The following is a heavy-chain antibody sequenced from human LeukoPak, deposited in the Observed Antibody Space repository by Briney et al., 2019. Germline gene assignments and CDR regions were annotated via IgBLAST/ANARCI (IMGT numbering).Heavy chain of an antibody. CDR1: GFTFNSYW. CDR2: ISGSGGST. V-gene: IGHV3-23*01. Sequence: GGSLRLSCAASGFTFNSYWMVWFRQAPGKGLEWVSAISGSGGSTYYADSVKGRFTISRDNSKNTLYLQMNSLRAEDTAVYYCAKDLVSWEWGAFDIWGQGTMVTVSS. CDR3: AKDLVSWEWGAFDI. J-gene: IGHJ3*02. D-gene: IGHD1-26*01.